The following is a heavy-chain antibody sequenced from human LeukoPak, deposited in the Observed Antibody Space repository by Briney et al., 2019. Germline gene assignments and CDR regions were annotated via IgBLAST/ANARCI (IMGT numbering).Heavy chain of an antibody. CDR1: GFTFSSYA. V-gene: IGHV3-23*01. CDR3: ASPPGGYCSSTSCSGDY. D-gene: IGHD2-2*01. CDR2: ISGSGGST. Sequence: GGSLRLSCAASGFTFSSYAMSWVRQAPGKGLEWVSAISGSGGSTYYADSVKGRFTISRDNSKNTLYLQMNSLRAEDTAVYYCASPPGGYCSSTSCSGDYWGQGTPVTVSS. J-gene: IGHJ4*02.